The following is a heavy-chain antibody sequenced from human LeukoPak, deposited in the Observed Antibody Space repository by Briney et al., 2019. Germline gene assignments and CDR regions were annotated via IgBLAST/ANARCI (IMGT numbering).Heavy chain of an antibody. CDR3: AREYYDSSGTKYAFDL. CDR1: GYTFIDCY. V-gene: IGHV1-2*02. CDR2: IDPHSGGT. D-gene: IGHD3-22*01. J-gene: IGHJ3*01. Sequence: GASVKVSCKASGYTFIDCYIHWVRQAPGQGLEWMGCIDPHSGGTKYEQKLQGRVTMTRDTSINTAYMELSRLRSDDTAVFYCAREYYDSSGTKYAFDLWGRGTMVTVSS.